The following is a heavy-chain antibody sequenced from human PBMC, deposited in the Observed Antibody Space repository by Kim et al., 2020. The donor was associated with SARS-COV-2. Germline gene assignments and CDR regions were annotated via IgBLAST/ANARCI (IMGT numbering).Heavy chain of an antibody. Sequence: GDTHVPGSVAGRFTISRDNAKSSLYLHMNSLRAGDTAVYYCARGWGFGAWGQGTLVTVSS. CDR3: ARGWGFGA. V-gene: IGHV3-13*01. J-gene: IGHJ5*02. D-gene: IGHD3-10*01. CDR2: GDT.